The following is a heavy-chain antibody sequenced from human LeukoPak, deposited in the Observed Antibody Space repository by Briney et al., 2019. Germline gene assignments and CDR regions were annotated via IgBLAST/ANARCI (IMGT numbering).Heavy chain of an antibody. CDR3: ARGAKRYSSREGILDS. J-gene: IGHJ5*01. Sequence: SETLSLTCAVYGGSFSGYYWSWIRQPPGKGLEWIGEINHSGSTNYNPSLKSRVTISVDTSKNQFSLKLSSVTAADTAVYFCARGAKRYSSREGILDSWGQGTLVTVSS. CDR1: GGSFSGYY. CDR2: INHSGST. V-gene: IGHV4-34*01. D-gene: IGHD3-9*01.